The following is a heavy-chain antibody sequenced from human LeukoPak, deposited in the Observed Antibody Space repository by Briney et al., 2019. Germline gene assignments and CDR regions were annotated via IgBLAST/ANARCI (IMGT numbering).Heavy chain of an antibody. D-gene: IGHD5-24*01. J-gene: IGHJ4*02. V-gene: IGHV3-23*01. CDR2: IGGRRGDT. CDR3: AKDRISRDEMWNFDY. Sequence: HPGGSLRLSCAASGFKFSTYWMSWVRQAPGEGPEWVSSIGGRRGDTYYADSVKGRFTISRDNSKSTIYLQMNNLRSEDAAVYYCAKDRISRDEMWNFDYWGRGTLVTVSS. CDR1: GFKFSTYW.